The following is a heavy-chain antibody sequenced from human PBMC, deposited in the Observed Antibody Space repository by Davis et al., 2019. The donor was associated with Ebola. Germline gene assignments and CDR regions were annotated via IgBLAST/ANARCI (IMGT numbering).Heavy chain of an antibody. CDR1: GFTFNNHW. D-gene: IGHD2-2*02. V-gene: IGHV3-74*01. CDR3: ARIPRVGDKDGYI. Sequence: GESLKISCAASGFTFNNHWMHWVRQAPGKGLVWVSRISSDGSLTSYADSVKGRFTISRDNANNTLFLQMSSLRAEDTAVYYCARIPRVGDKDGYIWGQGTTVTVSS. J-gene: IGHJ3*02. CDR2: ISSDGSLT.